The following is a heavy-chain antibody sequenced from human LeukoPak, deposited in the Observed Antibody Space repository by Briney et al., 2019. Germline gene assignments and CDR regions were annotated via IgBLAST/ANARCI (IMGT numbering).Heavy chain of an antibody. CDR2: IYSGGTI. Sequence: GGSLRLSCAASGFTVSSISMSWVRQAPGTGLEWVSVIYSGGTIYYADSVKGRFSISRDNSKNTLYLQMNNLRAEDTAVYHCARGMPLIATAGIFHYWGQGTLVIVSS. D-gene: IGHD6-13*01. J-gene: IGHJ4*02. V-gene: IGHV3-66*01. CDR1: GFTVSSIS. CDR3: ARGMPLIATAGIFHY.